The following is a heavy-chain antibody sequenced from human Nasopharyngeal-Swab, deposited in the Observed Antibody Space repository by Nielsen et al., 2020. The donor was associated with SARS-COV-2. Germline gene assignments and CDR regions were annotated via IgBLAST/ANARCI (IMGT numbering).Heavy chain of an antibody. D-gene: IGHD6-19*01. CDR1: GYTLTELS. Sequence: ALVKVSCKVSGYTLTELSMHWVRQAPGKGLEWMGGFGPEDGETIYAQKFQGRVTMTEDTSTDTAYMELSSLRSEDTAVYYCATGIAVAGTPDNYYYYYGMDVWGQGTTVTVSS. V-gene: IGHV1-24*01. J-gene: IGHJ6*02. CDR2: FGPEDGET. CDR3: ATGIAVAGTPDNYYYYYGMDV.